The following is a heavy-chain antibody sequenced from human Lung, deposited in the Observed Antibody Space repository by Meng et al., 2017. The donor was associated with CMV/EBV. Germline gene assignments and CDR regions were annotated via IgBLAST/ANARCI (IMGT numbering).Heavy chain of an antibody. CDR2: ISGGGGST. CDR3: ARATLEYCSSTSCYPFDY. D-gene: IGHD2-2*01. Sequence: GGSLRLXCAASGFTFSSYAMTWVRQAPGKGLEWVSVISGGGGSTYYADSVKGRFTISRDNSKNTLYLQVNSLRAEDTAVYYCARATLEYCSSTSCYPFDYWXQETLVTVSS. V-gene: IGHV3-23*01. CDR1: GFTFSSYA. J-gene: IGHJ4*02.